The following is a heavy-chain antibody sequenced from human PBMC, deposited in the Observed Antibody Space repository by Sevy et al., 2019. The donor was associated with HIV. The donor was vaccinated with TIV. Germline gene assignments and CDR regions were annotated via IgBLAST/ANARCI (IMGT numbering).Heavy chain of an antibody. CDR2: VYYSGRA. D-gene: IGHD3-22*01. V-gene: IGHV4-39*01. Sequence: SETLSLACTVSGDSNSRGTDYWAWFRQPPEKGLEWIGSVYYSGRAHYNWSLRGRATISVDSSKNQFSLKLTSVTAADTAVYYCARPCDSSALRGGYQYAIGVWGQGTTVTVSS. CDR1: GDSNSRGTDY. J-gene: IGHJ6*02. CDR3: ARPCDSSALRGGYQYAIGV.